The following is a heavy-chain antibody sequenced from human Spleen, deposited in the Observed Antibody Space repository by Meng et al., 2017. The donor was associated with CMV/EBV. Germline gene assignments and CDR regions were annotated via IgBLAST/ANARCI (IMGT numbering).Heavy chain of an antibody. D-gene: IGHD6-13*01. V-gene: IGHV3-23*01. J-gene: IGHJ4*02. CDR2: ISGGGAST. Sequence: GESLKISCAASGFTFSSYAMTWVRQAPGKGLEWVSAISGGGASTYYADSVKGRFTISRDNSKNTLYLQMNSLRAEDTAVYYCAKHRGSSWFRDYFENWGQGSLVTVS. CDR1: GFTFSSYA. CDR3: AKHRGSSWFRDYFEN.